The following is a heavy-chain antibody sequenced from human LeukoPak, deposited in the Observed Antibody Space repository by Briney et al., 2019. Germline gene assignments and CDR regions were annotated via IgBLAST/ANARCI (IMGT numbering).Heavy chain of an antibody. CDR1: GYTFSDNY. D-gene: IGHD1-1*01. CDR2: INPARGGT. J-gene: IGHJ4*02. V-gene: IGHV1-2*02. Sequence: ASVKVSCETFGYTFSDNYIHWVRQAPGQRLEWMGWINPARGGTNYVQKFQGRVTMTRDASIRTAYMELSRLTSDETGVYYCARERRGNWNEDFDYWGQGTLVPVSA. CDR3: ARERRGNWNEDFDY.